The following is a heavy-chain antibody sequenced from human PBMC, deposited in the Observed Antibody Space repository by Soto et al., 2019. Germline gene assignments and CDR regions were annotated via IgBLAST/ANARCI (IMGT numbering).Heavy chain of an antibody. Sequence: QVQLQQSGPGLVKPSQTLSLTCAISGDSVSSNSAAWNWIRQSPSRGLEWLGRTYYRSKWYNDYAVSVKSRITINPDTSKNQFSLQLNSVTPEDTAVYYCARDYSYSGSYLTSYYGMDVWGQGTTVTVSS. CDR1: GDSVSSNSAA. CDR3: ARDYSYSGSYLTSYYGMDV. CDR2: TYYRSKWYN. J-gene: IGHJ6*02. D-gene: IGHD1-26*01. V-gene: IGHV6-1*01.